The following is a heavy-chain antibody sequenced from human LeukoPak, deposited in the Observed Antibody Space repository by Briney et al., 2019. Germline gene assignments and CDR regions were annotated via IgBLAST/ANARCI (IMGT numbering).Heavy chain of an antibody. Sequence: ASVKVSCKASGGTFSSYAISWVRQAPGQGLEWMGWISAYNGNTNYAQKLQGRVTMTTDTSTSTAYMELRSLRSDDTAVYYCARTSGNFSDWFDPWGQGTLVTVSS. CDR1: GGTFSSYA. D-gene: IGHD1-14*01. CDR2: ISAYNGNT. CDR3: ARTSGNFSDWFDP. V-gene: IGHV1-18*01. J-gene: IGHJ5*02.